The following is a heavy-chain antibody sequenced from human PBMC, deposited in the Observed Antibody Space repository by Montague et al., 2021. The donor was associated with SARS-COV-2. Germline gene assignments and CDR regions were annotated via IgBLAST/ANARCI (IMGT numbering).Heavy chain of an antibody. D-gene: IGHD1-14*01. CDR1: GGSKSGYY. CDR2: VHYTGST. J-gene: IGHJ4*02. Sequence: SETLSLTCEVSGGSKSGYYCTWIRQSPGKGLEWIGYVHYTGSTTYNPSLKTRVSLSLDIPKNHFSLHLRSVTASATAIYFCARAQNTCFIANRVNYFDVWGLGALVTVSS. CDR3: ARAQNTCFIANRVNYFDV. V-gene: IGHV4-59*01.